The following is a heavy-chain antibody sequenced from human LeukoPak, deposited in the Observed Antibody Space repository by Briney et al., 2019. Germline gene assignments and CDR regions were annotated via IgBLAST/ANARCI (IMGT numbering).Heavy chain of an antibody. Sequence: PGGSLRLSCAASGFTFTYFSMNWVRQAPGKGLEWLSYVSSSTGATYYADSVKGRFTISKDNARNSLYLQMNSLRDEDTAVYYCARSGKPYGLDVWGQGTTVTVSS. J-gene: IGHJ6*02. V-gene: IGHV3-48*02. D-gene: IGHD3-10*01. CDR1: GFTFTYFS. CDR2: VSSSTGAT. CDR3: ARSGKPYGLDV.